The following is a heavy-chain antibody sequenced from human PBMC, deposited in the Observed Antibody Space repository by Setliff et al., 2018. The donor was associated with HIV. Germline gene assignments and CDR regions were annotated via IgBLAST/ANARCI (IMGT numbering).Heavy chain of an antibody. V-gene: IGHV4-59*06. J-gene: IGHJ3*02. D-gene: IGHD3-10*01. CDR3: AREGITMVRVVEVAFDI. Sequence: PSETLSLTCTVSGGSISSYYWSWIRQHPGKGLEWIGYIYYSGSTYYNPSLKSRVTISVDTSKNQFSLKLSSVTAADTAVYYCAREGITMVRVVEVAFDIWGQGTMVTVSS. CDR2: IYYSGST. CDR1: GGSISSYY.